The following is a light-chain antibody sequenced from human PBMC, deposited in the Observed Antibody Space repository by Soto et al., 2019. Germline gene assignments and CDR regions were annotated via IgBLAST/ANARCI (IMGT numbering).Light chain of an antibody. Sequence: DIQMTRSPSSLSASVGDRVTITCRASQSISNYLNWYQQKPGKAPNLLIYAASSLQSGVPSRFSASGSGTDFTLTISGLQPDDFATYYCQQGYSTPYTFGQGTNLEIK. CDR1: QSISNY. CDR2: AAS. CDR3: QQGYSTPYT. J-gene: IGKJ2*01. V-gene: IGKV1-39*01.